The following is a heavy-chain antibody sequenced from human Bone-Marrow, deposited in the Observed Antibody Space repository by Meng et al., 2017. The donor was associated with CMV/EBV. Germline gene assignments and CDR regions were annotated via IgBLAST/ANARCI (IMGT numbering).Heavy chain of an antibody. CDR1: GYSFTSYW. V-gene: IGHV5-51*01. J-gene: IGHJ6*02. CDR2: IYPGDSDT. Sequence: GESLKISCKGSGYSFTSYWIGWVRQMPGKGLEWMGIIYPGDSDTRYSPSFQGQVTISADKSISTAYLQWSSLKASDTAMYYCARTGVVVVPAATYYYGMDVWGQGTTVPVSS. D-gene: IGHD2-2*01. CDR3: ARTGVVVVPAATYYYGMDV.